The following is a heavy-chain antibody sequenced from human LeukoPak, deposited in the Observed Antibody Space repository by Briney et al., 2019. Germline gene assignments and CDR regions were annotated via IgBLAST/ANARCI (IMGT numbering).Heavy chain of an antibody. V-gene: IGHV1-69*06. CDR2: IIPIFGTA. CDR1: GGTFSSYA. J-gene: IGHJ4*02. Sequence: ASVKVSCKASGGTFSSYAISWVRQAPGQGLEWMGGIIPIFGTANYAQKFQGRVTITADKSTSTAYMELSSLRSEDTAVYYCARASSRTGYSQYYFGYWGQGTLVTVSS. CDR3: ARASSRTGYSQYYFGY. D-gene: IGHD3/OR15-3a*01.